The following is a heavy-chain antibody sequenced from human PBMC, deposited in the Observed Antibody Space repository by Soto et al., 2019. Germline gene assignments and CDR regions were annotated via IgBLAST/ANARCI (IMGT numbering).Heavy chain of an antibody. CDR2: IFYGGST. Sequence: SETLSLTCTVSGDSISSSTYYWGWIRQPPGKGLEWIGSIFYGGSTYYNPSLKTRVTISVDTSKNQFSLNLSSVTAADTAVYYCASPEGYYDSSGYTLDYWGQGILVTVSS. J-gene: IGHJ4*02. CDR3: ASPEGYYDSSGYTLDY. CDR1: GDSISSSTYY. D-gene: IGHD3-22*01. V-gene: IGHV4-39*01.